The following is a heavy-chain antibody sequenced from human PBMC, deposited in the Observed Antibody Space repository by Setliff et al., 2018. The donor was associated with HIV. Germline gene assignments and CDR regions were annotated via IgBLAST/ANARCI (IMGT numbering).Heavy chain of an antibody. CDR2: IIPIFGTA. D-gene: IGHD2-15*01. CDR3: ARVISYCSGGSCPNYYFDY. Sequence: GASVKVSCKASGGTFSSYAISWVRQAPGQGLEWMGGIIPIFGTANYAQKFQGRVTITTDESTSTAYMELSSLGSEDTAVYYCARVISYCSGGSCPNYYFDYWGQGTLVTVSS. J-gene: IGHJ4*02. CDR1: GGTFSSYA. V-gene: IGHV1-69*05.